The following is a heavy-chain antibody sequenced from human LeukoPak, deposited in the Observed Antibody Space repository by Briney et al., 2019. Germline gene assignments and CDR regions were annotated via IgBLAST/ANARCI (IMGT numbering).Heavy chain of an antibody. CDR1: GGSISGHY. CDR3: ARRVRAVVVPAAIADPHYYYYYSMDV. J-gene: IGHJ6*03. V-gene: IGHV4-59*11. CDR2: IYYSGST. D-gene: IGHD2-2*01. Sequence: SETLSLTCTASGGSISGHYWSWIRQPPGKGLEWVAYIYYSGSTNYNPSHMIRVTISVDTSKNQFSLKLSSVTAADSAVYCCARRVRAVVVPAAIADPHYYYYYSMDVWGKGSTVTVSS.